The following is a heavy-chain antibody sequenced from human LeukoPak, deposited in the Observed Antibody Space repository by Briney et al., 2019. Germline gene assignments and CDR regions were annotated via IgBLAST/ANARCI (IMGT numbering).Heavy chain of an antibody. CDR3: ARGLWFGELFDY. J-gene: IGHJ4*02. D-gene: IGHD3-10*01. CDR1: GYTFTAYY. CDR2: INPNSGGT. V-gene: IGHV1-2*02. Sequence: GASVKLSCKASGYTFTAYYTNWVRQARGQGLEWMGWINPNSGGTNYAQKFQGRVTMTRDTSISTAYMELSRLRSDDTAVYYCARGLWFGELFDYWGQGTLVTVSS.